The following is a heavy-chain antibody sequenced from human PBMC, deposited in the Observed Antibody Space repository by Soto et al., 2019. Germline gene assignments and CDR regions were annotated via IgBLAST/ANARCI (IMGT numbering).Heavy chain of an antibody. CDR1: GFTFSSYG. J-gene: IGHJ4*02. V-gene: IGHV3-30*18. CDR2: ISYDGSNK. D-gene: IGHD2-2*01. Sequence: PGGSLRLPCAASGFTFSSYGMHWVRQAPGKGLEWVAVISYDGSNKYYADSVKGRFTISRDNSKNTLYLQMNSLRAEDTAVYYCAKDLVPAAPRGFDYWGQGTLVTVSS. CDR3: AKDLVPAAPRGFDY.